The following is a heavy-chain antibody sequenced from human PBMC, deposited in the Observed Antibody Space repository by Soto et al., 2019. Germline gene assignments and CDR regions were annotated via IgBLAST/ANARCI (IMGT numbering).Heavy chain of an antibody. CDR3: ARFYGDAFAV. J-gene: IGHJ3*01. V-gene: IGHV4-39*02. D-gene: IGHD3-10*01. Sequence: QLQLQESGPGLVKPSETLSLTCSVSGGSITTSSYNWDWIRQPPGKGLEWIGTIYYDGSTSYNPSLRSQVTISVDTSKSHFALKVTSVTAADTAVYYCARFYGDAFAVWGRGTVVTVSS. CDR2: IYYDGST. CDR1: GGSITTSSYN.